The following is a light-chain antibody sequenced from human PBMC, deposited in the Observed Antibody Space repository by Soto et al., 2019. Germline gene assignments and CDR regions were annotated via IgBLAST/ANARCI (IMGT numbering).Light chain of an antibody. Sequence: EFVLPQSPGTLSLSPGERATLSSRASQTVRSNYLAWYQQKPGQAPRLLIYDASSRATGIPDRFSGGGSGTDFTLTISRLEPEDFAVYYCQQFSSYPLTFGGGTKVDIK. CDR2: DAS. V-gene: IGKV3-20*01. CDR3: QQFSSYPLT. CDR1: QTVRSNY. J-gene: IGKJ4*01.